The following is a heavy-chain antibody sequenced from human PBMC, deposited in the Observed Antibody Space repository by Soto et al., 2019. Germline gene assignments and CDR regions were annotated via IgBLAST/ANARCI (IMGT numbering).Heavy chain of an antibody. D-gene: IGHD2-2*01. CDR3: EPLAPASLGSFDF. CDR2: ISGTVGTT. Sequence: DVQLLESGGGLVQPGGSLRLSCAASGFTFSNYAMSWVRQAPGRGLEWVSIISGTVGTTYYADSVKGRFTISRDNSKNILYLQMNSLRIEDTAVYYCEPLAPASLGSFDFWGQGTMVTVSS. CDR1: GFTFSNYA. J-gene: IGHJ3*01. V-gene: IGHV3-23*01.